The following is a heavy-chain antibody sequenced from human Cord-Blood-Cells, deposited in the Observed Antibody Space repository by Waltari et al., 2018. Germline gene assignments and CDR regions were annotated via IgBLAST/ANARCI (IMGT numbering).Heavy chain of an antibody. CDR3: AGHFRGLSYWYFDL. CDR1: GGSISSSSYY. J-gene: IGHJ2*01. V-gene: IGHV4-39*01. Sequence: QLQLQASGPGLVKPSETLSLTCPVSGGSISSSSYYWGWIRQPPGKGLGGIGSIFYSGSTYYNPSLKSRVTISVDTSKNQFSLKLSSVTAADTAVYYCAGHFRGLSYWYFDLWGRGTLVTVSS. D-gene: IGHD3-10*01. CDR2: IFYSGST.